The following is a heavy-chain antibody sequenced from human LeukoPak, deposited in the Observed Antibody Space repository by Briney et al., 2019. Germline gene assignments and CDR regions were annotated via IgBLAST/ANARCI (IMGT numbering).Heavy chain of an antibody. CDR2: INSDGSST. J-gene: IGHJ4*02. CDR1: GFTFSSYW. V-gene: IGHV3-74*01. Sequence: GSLRLSCAASGFTFSSYWMHWVRQAPGKGLVWVSRINSDGSSTSYADSVKGRFTISRDNAKNTLYLQMNSLRAEDTAVYYCARDPILTGYYSYFDYWGQGTLVTVSS. D-gene: IGHD3-9*01. CDR3: ARDPILTGYYSYFDY.